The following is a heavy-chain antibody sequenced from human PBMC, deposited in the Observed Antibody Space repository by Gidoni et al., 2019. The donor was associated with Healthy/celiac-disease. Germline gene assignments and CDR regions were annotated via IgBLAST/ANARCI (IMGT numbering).Heavy chain of an antibody. CDR3: AKTPGGVVVPAAPFDY. Sequence: EVQLVESGGGLVQPGRSLRLSCAASGFTFDDYAMHWVRQAPGKGLEWVSGISWNSGSIGYADSVKGRFTISRDNAKNSLYLQMNSLRAEDTALYYCAKTPGGVVVPAAPFDYWGQGTLVTVSS. V-gene: IGHV3-9*01. J-gene: IGHJ4*02. CDR1: GFTFDDYA. D-gene: IGHD2-2*01. CDR2: ISWNSGSI.